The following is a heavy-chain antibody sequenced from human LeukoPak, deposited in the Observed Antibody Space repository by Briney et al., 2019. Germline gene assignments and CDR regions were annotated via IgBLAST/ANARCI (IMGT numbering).Heavy chain of an antibody. CDR3: ASPPYGYYYYYMDV. CDR2: IRQDGSEK. CDR1: GFTFSSYW. J-gene: IGHJ6*03. D-gene: IGHD3-16*01. Sequence: GGSLRLSCAASGFTFSSYWMSWVRQAPGKGLEWVANIRQDGSEKYYVDSVKGRFTISRDNAKNSLYLQMNSLRAEDTAVYYCASPPYGYYYYYMDVWGKGTTVTVSS. V-gene: IGHV3-7*02.